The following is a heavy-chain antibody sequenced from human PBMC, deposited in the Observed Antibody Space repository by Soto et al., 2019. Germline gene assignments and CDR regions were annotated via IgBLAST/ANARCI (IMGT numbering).Heavy chain of an antibody. CDR3: ASDEYYYGSGAFFDY. V-gene: IGHV1-69*02. Sequence: QVQLVQSGAEVKKPGSSVKVSCKASGGTFSSYTISWVRQAPGQGLEWMGRIIPILGIANYAQKFQGRVTITADKSTRTAYMELSSLRSEDTAVYYCASDEYYYGSGAFFDYWGQGTLVTVSS. D-gene: IGHD3-10*01. CDR2: IIPILGIA. CDR1: GGTFSSYT. J-gene: IGHJ4*02.